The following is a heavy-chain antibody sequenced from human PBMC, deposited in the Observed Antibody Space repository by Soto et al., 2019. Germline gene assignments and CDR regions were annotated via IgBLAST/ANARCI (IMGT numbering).Heavy chain of an antibody. D-gene: IGHD2-2*01. Sequence: GGCLRLSCAASGFTFSMYWMHWVRQAPGKGLVWVSRINSDGSSTTYADSVKGRFTISRDNAKNTLYLQMNSLRAEDTAVYYCARLYYQQGSVDRHFDNWGQGTLVTVS. CDR2: INSDGSST. CDR1: GFTFSMYW. V-gene: IGHV3-74*01. J-gene: IGHJ4*02. CDR3: ARLYYQQGSVDRHFDN.